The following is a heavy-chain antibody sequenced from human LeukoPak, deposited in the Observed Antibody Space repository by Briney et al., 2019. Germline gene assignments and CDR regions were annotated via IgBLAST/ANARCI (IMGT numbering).Heavy chain of an antibody. CDR2: ISSRSSAV. V-gene: IGHV3-48*04. CDR1: DFTFSDFG. CDR3: ARESITIFGVVFYYMDV. J-gene: IGHJ6*03. Sequence: GGSLRLSCVASDFTFSDFGINWVRQAPGKGLEWVSYISSRSSAVYYADSVKGRFTVSRDNAKNSLFLRMKSLRAEDTAVYFCARESITIFGVVFYYMDVWGKGTTVTVSS. D-gene: IGHD3-3*01.